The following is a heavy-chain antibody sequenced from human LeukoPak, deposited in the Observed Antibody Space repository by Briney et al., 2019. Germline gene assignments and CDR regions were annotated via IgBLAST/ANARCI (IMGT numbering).Heavy chain of an antibody. CDR3: ARLIIAAITSDAFDI. J-gene: IGHJ3*02. CDR2: IYTSGST. Sequence: SETLSLTCTVSGGSISSGSYYWSWIRQPAGKGLEWIGRIYTSGSTNYNPSLKSRVTISVDTSKNQFSLKLSSVTAADTAVYYCARLIIAAITSDAFDIWGQGTMVTVSS. D-gene: IGHD6-13*01. CDR1: GGSISSGSYY. V-gene: IGHV4-61*02.